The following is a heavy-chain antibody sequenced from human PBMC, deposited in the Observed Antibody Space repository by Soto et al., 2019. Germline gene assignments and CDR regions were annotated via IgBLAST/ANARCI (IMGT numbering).Heavy chain of an antibody. V-gene: IGHV3-30*18. CDR1: GFTFSSYG. Sequence: HPGGSLRLSCAASGFTFSSYGMHWVRQAPGKGLEWVAVISYDGSNKYYADSVKGRFTISRDNSKNTLYLQMNSLRAEDTAVYYCAKGHFFGVVDPIDYWGQGTLVTAPQ. D-gene: IGHD3-3*01. CDR3: AKGHFFGVVDPIDY. CDR2: ISYDGSNK. J-gene: IGHJ4*02.